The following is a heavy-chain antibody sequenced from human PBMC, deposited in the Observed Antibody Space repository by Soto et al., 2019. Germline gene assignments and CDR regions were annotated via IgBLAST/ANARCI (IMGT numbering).Heavy chain of an antibody. J-gene: IGHJ2*01. CDR2: IYYSGST. CDR1: GGSLRTSKYY. CDR3: ARHGKSGYYYGSGSYYW. Sequence: SETLSLTYTGSGGSLRTSKYYWCCIRQPQGKGLEWIGSIYYSGSTYYNPSLKSRVTISVDTSKNHFSLKLSSVTAADTAVYYRARHGKSGYYYGSGSYYW. D-gene: IGHD3-10*01. V-gene: IGHV4-39*01.